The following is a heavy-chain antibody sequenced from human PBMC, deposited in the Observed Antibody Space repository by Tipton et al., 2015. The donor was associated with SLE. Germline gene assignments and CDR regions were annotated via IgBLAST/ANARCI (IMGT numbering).Heavy chain of an antibody. V-gene: IGHV3-7*03. J-gene: IGHJ4*02. CDR2: IKQDGSEK. CDR3: ARAPRYCSGGDCYQGVY. CDR1: GFTFSSYS. D-gene: IGHD2-15*01. Sequence: LRLSCAASGFTFSSYSMSWVRQVPGKGLEWVANIKQDGSEKYYVDSVKGRFTISRDNAKNSLYLQLNSLRAEDTAVYYCARAPRYCSGGDCYQGVYWGQGTLVTVSS.